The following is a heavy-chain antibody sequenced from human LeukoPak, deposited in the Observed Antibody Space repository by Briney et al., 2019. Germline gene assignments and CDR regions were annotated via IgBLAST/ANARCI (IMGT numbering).Heavy chain of an antibody. Sequence: GGSLRLSCAASGFTFSLSAMSWGRQAPGKGLEWVSVIAGSGGSTVYADSVKGRFTISRDISKNTLYLQMNSLTAEDTDVYFCANLVGYWGQGTLVTVSS. CDR2: IAGSGGST. J-gene: IGHJ4*02. V-gene: IGHV3-23*01. CDR3: ANLVGY. D-gene: IGHD2-8*02. CDR1: GFTFSLSA.